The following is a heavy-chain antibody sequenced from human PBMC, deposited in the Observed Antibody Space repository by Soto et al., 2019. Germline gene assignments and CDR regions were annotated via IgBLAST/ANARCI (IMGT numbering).Heavy chain of an antibody. CDR3: ARDLPPPDY. Sequence: QVQLVQSGAEVKKPGASVKVSCKASGYTFASYAISWMRQAPGQGLECMGWISAYNGNTNYAQKVQGRVTMTTDTSTSTAFMQLRSLRSEDTAVYYCARDLPPPDYWGQGTLVTVSS. V-gene: IGHV1-18*01. J-gene: IGHJ4*02. CDR2: ISAYNGNT. CDR1: GYTFASYA.